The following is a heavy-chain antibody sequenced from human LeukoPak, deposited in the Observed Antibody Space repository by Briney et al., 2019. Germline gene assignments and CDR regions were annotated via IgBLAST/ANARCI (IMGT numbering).Heavy chain of an antibody. J-gene: IGHJ3*02. CDR3: ARSIAAAGLDAFDI. V-gene: IGHV1-69*05. CDR1: GCTFSSYA. D-gene: IGHD6-13*01. Sequence: SVKVSCKASGCTFSSYAISWVREAPGQGLEWMGRIIPIFGTANYAQKFQGRVTITTGESTSTAYMELSSLRSEDTAVYYCARSIAAAGLDAFDIWGQGTMVTVSS. CDR2: IIPIFGTA.